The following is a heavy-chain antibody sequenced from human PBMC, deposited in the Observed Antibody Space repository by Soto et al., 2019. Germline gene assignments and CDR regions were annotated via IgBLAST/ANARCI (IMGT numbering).Heavy chain of an antibody. CDR1: GFTVSSNY. CDR2: IYSGGST. D-gene: IGHD6-13*01. Sequence: EVQLVESGGGLVQPGGSLRLSCAASGFTVSSNYMSWVRQAPGKGLEWVSVIYSGGSTYYADSVKGRFTISRHNSKNTLYLQMNSLRAEDTAVYYCARDPGIAAAGTRGGYYYYGMDVWGQGTTVTVSS. V-gene: IGHV3-53*04. J-gene: IGHJ6*02. CDR3: ARDPGIAAAGTRGGYYYYGMDV.